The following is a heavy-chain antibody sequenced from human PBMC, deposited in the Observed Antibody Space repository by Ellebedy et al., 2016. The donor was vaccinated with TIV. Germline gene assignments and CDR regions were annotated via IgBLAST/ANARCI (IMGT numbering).Heavy chain of an antibody. CDR3: ARDYSGYSNGV. Sequence: PGGSLRLSCAASGFTVSSSALNWVRQAPGKGLEWVSITYSDGRTNYADSVKGRFTISRDSSKNTLYLQMNSLKGEDTAVYYCARDYSGYSNGVWGQGTLVTVSS. J-gene: IGHJ4*02. V-gene: IGHV3-53*01. D-gene: IGHD5-18*01. CDR1: GFTVSSSA. CDR2: TYSDGRT.